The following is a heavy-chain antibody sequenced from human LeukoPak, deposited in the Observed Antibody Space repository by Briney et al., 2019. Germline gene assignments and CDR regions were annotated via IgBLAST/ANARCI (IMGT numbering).Heavy chain of an antibody. CDR1: GGSISSYY. D-gene: IGHD3-10*01. Sequence: PSETLSLTCTVSGGSISSYYWSWIRQPPGKGLEWIGYIYYSGSTNYNPSLKSRVTISVDTSKNQFSLKLSSVTAADTAVYYCARVSIGNYYGSGSYRANWFDPWGQGTLVTVSS. CDR2: IYYSGST. CDR3: ARVSIGNYYGSGSYRANWFDP. V-gene: IGHV4-59*01. J-gene: IGHJ5*02.